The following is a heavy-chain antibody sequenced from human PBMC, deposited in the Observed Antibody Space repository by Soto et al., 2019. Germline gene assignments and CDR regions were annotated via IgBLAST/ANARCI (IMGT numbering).Heavy chain of an antibody. CDR1: GFTFSSYA. CDR2: ISYDGSNK. Sequence: QVQLVESGGGVVQPGRSLRLSCAASGFTFSSYAMHWVRQAPGKGLEWVAVISYDGSNKYYADSVKGRFTISRDNSKNTLYLQMNSLRAEDTAVYYCARGQGGDSSSYLYYYYYYGMDVWGQGTTVTVSS. J-gene: IGHJ6*02. CDR3: ARGQGGDSSSYLYYYYYYGMDV. V-gene: IGHV3-30-3*01. D-gene: IGHD6-6*01.